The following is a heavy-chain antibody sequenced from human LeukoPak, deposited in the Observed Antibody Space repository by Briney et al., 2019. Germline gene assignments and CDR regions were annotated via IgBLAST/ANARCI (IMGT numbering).Heavy chain of an antibody. Sequence: AGGSLRLSCAASGFTFSSYGMHWARQAPGKGLEWGAVIWYDGSKKEYADSVKGRATISRDDSKSTLYLQMNSLRVEDTAVYYCAREASGYYRDFWGQGTLVNVSS. CDR2: IWYDGSKK. J-gene: IGHJ4*02. V-gene: IGHV3-33*01. CDR1: GFTFSSYG. D-gene: IGHD3-3*01. CDR3: AREASGYYRDF.